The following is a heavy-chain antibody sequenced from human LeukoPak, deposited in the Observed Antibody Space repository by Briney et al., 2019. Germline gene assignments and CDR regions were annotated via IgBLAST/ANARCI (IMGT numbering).Heavy chain of an antibody. D-gene: IGHD1-26*01. J-gene: IGHJ4*02. Sequence: ASVKVSCKASGGTFSSYAISWVRQAPGQGLEWMGGIIPIFGTANYAQKFQGRVTITADKSTSTAYMELSSLRSEDTAVYYCARDRVGATYFDYWGQGTLVTVSS. V-gene: IGHV1-69*06. CDR2: IIPIFGTA. CDR1: GGTFSSYA. CDR3: ARDRVGATYFDY.